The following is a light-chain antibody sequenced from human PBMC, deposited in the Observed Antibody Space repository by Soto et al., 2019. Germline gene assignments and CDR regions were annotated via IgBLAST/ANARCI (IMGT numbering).Light chain of an antibody. CDR1: QSAGNF. V-gene: IGKV3-20*01. CDR2: GAS. J-gene: IGKJ5*01. CDR3: QQYGSST. Sequence: EIVMTQSPATLSVSPGETASLSCRASQSAGNFLAWYQQKPGQAPRLLIYGASSRATGIPDRFSGSGSGTDFTLTISRLEPEDFAVDYCQQYGSSTFGQGTRLEIK.